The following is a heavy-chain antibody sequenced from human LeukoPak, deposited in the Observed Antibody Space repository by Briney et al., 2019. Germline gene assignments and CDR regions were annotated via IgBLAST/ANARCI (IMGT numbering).Heavy chain of an antibody. CDR1: GFSFRTYW. Sequence: GGSLRLSCVASGFSFRTYWMHWVRQVPGKGLVWVARINSDGGRTTYADSVKGRFTISRDNAKNTLFLQMSSLRAEDTALYYCARDEEGDYYHYYMDVWGKGTTVTVSS. CDR3: ARDEEGDYYHYYMDV. CDR2: INSDGGRT. J-gene: IGHJ6*03. D-gene: IGHD3-10*01. V-gene: IGHV3-74*03.